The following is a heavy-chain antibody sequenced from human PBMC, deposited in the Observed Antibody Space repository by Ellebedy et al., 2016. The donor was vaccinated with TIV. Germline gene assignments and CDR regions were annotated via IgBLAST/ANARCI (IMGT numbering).Heavy chain of an antibody. J-gene: IGHJ4*02. Sequence: PGGSLRLSCAVSGFTFSSYWMQWVRQAPGKGLVWVSGINGAGTITTYADSVKGRFTISRDNAKNTLYLQMNSLRVEDTAVYFCARRKREGDYDYFGFDHWGQGTLVTVSS. V-gene: IGHV3-74*03. D-gene: IGHD5-12*01. CDR3: ARRKREGDYDYFGFDH. CDR2: INGAGTIT. CDR1: GFTFSSYW.